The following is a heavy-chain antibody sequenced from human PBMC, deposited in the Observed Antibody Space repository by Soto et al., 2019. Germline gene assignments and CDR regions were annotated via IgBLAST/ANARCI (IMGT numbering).Heavy chain of an antibody. J-gene: IGHJ4*02. Sequence: EASVKVSCKASGGTFSSYAISWVRQAPGQGLEWMGGIIPIFGTANYAQKFQGRVTITADESTSTAYMELSSLRSEDTAVYYCARVVWFGEFRYWGQGTLVTVSS. D-gene: IGHD3-10*01. CDR3: ARVVWFGEFRY. CDR1: GGTFSSYA. CDR2: IIPIFGTA. V-gene: IGHV1-69*13.